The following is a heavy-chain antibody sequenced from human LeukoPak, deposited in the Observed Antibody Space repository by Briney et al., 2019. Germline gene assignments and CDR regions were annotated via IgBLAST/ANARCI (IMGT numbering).Heavy chain of an antibody. CDR1: GYTFTSYA. V-gene: IGHV1-18*01. D-gene: IGHD6-19*01. CDR3: AREPGVAAAAVPFDY. CDR2: ISAYNGNT. J-gene: IGHJ4*02. Sequence: GASVKVSCKASGYTFTSYAMNWVRQAPGQGLEWMAWISAYNGNTEYSQNFQGRVTMTMDTSTSTAYMELKSLTADDTAIYYCAREPGVAAAAVPFDYWGQGTLVTVSS.